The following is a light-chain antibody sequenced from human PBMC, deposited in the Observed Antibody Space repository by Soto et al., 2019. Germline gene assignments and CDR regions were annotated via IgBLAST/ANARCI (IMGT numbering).Light chain of an antibody. J-gene: IGKJ2*01. CDR1: QSVSTSY. V-gene: IGKV3-20*01. Sequence: EIVLTQSPGTLSLSPGERATLSCRASQSVSTSYLAWYQQKPGQAPRLLIYGASSRATGIPDRFSGSGSGTEFTLAISRLEPEDFAVYYCQQYGSSRSFGQGTKLEI. CDR2: GAS. CDR3: QQYGSSRS.